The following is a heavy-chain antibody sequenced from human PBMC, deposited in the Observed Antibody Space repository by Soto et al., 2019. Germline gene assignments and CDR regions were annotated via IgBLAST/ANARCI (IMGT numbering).Heavy chain of an antibody. D-gene: IGHD3-10*01. Sequence: QITLKESGPTLVRPTQTLTLTCTFSGFSLSTTGVGVGWIRQPPGKALEWLALIYWDDDKRYSPSLKSRLSITKDTSKNEVILPMPNMDTVDTATHYCAQRLLDYGLERERTNYSDPWGQGTLVTVSS. CDR3: AQRLLDYGLERERTNYSDP. CDR1: GFSLSTTGVG. J-gene: IGHJ5*02. V-gene: IGHV2-5*02. CDR2: IYWDDDK.